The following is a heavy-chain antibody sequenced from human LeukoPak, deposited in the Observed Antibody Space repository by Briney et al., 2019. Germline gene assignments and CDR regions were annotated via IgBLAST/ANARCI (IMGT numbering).Heavy chain of an antibody. D-gene: IGHD3-16*01. J-gene: IGHJ4*02. CDR1: GGSISSSNW. CDR2: IYHSGST. CDR3: ARYDYVWGSGGYYFDY. Sequence: PSETLSLTCAVSGGSISSSNWWSWVRQPPGKGLEWIGEIYHSGSTNYNPTLKSRVTISVDKSKNQFSLKLSSVTAADTGVYYCARYDYVWGSGGYYFDYWGQGTLVTVSS. V-gene: IGHV4-4*02.